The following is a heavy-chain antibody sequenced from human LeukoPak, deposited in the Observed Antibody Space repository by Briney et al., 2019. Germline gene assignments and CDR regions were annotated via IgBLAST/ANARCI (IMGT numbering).Heavy chain of an antibody. D-gene: IGHD3-9*01. CDR2: INYSGST. CDR3: ARSLLRYIVWPQYYYGMDV. CDR1: GCSISGYY. Sequence: SETLSLTCTVSGCSISGYYWSWIRQPPGKGLEWIGYINYSGSTNYNPSLKSRVTISVDTSKNQFSLKLSSVTAADTAVYYCARSLLRYIVWPQYYYGMDVWGKGTTVTVSS. J-gene: IGHJ6*04. V-gene: IGHV4-59*01.